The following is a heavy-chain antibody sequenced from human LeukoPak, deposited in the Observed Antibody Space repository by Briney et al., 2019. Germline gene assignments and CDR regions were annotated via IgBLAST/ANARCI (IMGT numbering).Heavy chain of an antibody. CDR1: GFTFSSYA. Sequence: GGSLRLSCAASGFTFSSYAMHWVRQAPGKGLEWVAVISYDGSNKYYADSVKGRFTISRDNSKNTLYLRMNSLRAEDTAVYYCARAGLYYYYYMDVWGKGTTVTVSS. CDR2: ISYDGSNK. CDR3: ARAGLYYYYYMDV. D-gene: IGHD7-27*01. J-gene: IGHJ6*03. V-gene: IGHV3-30-3*01.